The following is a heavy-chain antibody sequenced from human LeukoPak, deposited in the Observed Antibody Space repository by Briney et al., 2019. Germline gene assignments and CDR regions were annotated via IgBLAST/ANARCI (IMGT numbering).Heavy chain of an antibody. D-gene: IGHD6-19*01. CDR1: GYTFTSYG. J-gene: IGHJ4*02. Sequence: ASVKVSCKTSGYTFTSYGISWVRQAPGQGLQWMGWISAYNGNTNYAQKLQGRVTMTTDTSTSTAYMQLRSLRSDDTAVYYCARVRVGGWYFDYWGQGTLVTVSS. CDR3: ARVRVGGWYFDY. CDR2: ISAYNGNT. V-gene: IGHV1-18*01.